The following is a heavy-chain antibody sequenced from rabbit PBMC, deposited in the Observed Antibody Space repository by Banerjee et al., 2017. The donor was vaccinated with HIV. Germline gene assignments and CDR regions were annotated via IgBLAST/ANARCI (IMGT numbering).Heavy chain of an antibody. Sequence: QEQLKESGGDLVKPVGSLTLTCTASGFTIRSNYWICWVRQAPGKGPEWIACIDVGSSGATYYASWAKGRFTISKTSSTTVTLQMTSLTAADTATYFCARDLAGAIGWNFNLWGPGTLVTVS. CDR3: ARDLAGAIGWNFNL. D-gene: IGHD4-1*01. J-gene: IGHJ4*01. CDR2: IDVGSSGAT. V-gene: IGHV1S45*01. CDR1: GFTIRSNYW.